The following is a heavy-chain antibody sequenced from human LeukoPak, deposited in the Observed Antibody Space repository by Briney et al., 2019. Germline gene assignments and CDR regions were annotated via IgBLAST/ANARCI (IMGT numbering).Heavy chain of an antibody. CDR3: VREGVNPETWFDP. CDR1: GFTFSNFE. J-gene: IGHJ5*02. CDR2: ISGSGSTI. V-gene: IGHV3-48*03. D-gene: IGHD1-14*01. Sequence: GGSLRLSCAASGFTFSNFEMHWVRQAPGKGLEWVSYISGSGSTIVHADSVKGRFTISRDSAKNSLYLQMNSLRAEDTAVYYCVREGVNPETWFDPWGQGTLVTVSS.